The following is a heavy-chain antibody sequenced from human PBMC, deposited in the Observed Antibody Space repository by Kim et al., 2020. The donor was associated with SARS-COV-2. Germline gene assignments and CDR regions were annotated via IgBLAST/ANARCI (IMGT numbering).Heavy chain of an antibody. CDR3: VRDMNPTVYGY. CDR1: GYTFKTYP. CDR2: VNAANDQT. Sequence: ASVKVSCKASGYTFKTYPIHWLRQAPGQTLEWMGWVNAANDQTKYSQKFQGRITISRDTSANTAYMELRSLTTKDTAFYYCVRDMNPTVYGYWGQGTLVT. J-gene: IGHJ4*02. V-gene: IGHV1-3*01. D-gene: IGHD4-4*01.